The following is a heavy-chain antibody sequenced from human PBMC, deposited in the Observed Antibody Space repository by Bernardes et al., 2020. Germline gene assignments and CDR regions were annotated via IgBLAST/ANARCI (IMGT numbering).Heavy chain of an antibody. Sequence: GVLRLSCAASGFTFSSYSMNWVRQAPGKGLEWVSSISSSSSYIYYADSVKGRFTISRDNAKNSLYLQMNSLRAEDTAVYYCAREEVVVVAGDYYYYGMDVWGKGTTVTVSS. CDR2: ISSSSSYI. V-gene: IGHV3-21*01. CDR3: AREEVVVVAGDYYYYGMDV. D-gene: IGHD2-15*01. CDR1: GFTFSSYS. J-gene: IGHJ6*04.